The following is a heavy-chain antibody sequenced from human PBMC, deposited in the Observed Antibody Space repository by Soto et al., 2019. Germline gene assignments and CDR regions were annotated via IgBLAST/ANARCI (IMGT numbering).Heavy chain of an antibody. J-gene: IGHJ6*02. CDR2: IRSKAYGGTK. D-gene: IGHD6-19*01. CDR1: GFTFGDYA. Sequence: GGSLRLSCTASGFTFGDYAMSWVRQAPGKGREWVGFIRSKAYGGTKEYAASVKGRFTISRDDSKSIAYLQMNSLKTEDTAVYYCTRLYSSGWYKDYYYYYGMDVWGQGTTVTVSS. V-gene: IGHV3-49*04. CDR3: TRLYSSGWYKDYYYYYGMDV.